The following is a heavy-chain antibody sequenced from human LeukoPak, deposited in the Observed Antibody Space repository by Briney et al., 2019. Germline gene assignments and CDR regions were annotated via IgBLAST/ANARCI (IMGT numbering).Heavy chain of an antibody. CDR1: GFTFSDYW. D-gene: IGHD6-19*01. CDR3: ARGRIGGWTDY. J-gene: IGHJ4*02. CDR2: IKTDGRST. Sequence: GGSLRLSCAASGFTFSDYWMHWVRQAPGKGLVWVSRIKTDGRSTNYADSVKGRFTISRDNAKNTLYLHMNSLRAEDTAVYYCARGRIGGWTDYWGQGTLVTVSS. V-gene: IGHV3-74*01.